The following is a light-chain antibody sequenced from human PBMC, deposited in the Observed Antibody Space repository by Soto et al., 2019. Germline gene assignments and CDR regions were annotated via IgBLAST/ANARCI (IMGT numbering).Light chain of an antibody. CDR2: GAS. V-gene: IGKV3-15*01. Sequence: EIVMTQSPATLSVSPGERATLSCRAGQSVSGNLAWYQQKPGQAPRLLIYGASTRATGIPARFSGSGSGTGFTLTISSLQSEDFAVYYCQQYNTWPTFGQGTRLEIK. J-gene: IGKJ5*01. CDR3: QQYNTWPT. CDR1: QSVSGN.